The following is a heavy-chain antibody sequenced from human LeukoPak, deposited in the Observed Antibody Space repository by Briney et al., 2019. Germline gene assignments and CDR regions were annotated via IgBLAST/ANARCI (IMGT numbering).Heavy chain of an antibody. Sequence: GGSLRLSCAASGCTFSSYAMSWVRQAPGKGLEWVSAISGSGGSTYYADSVKGRFTISRDNSKNTLYLQMNSLRAEDTAVYYCAKDCTNGVCADYWGQGTLVTVSS. V-gene: IGHV3-23*01. D-gene: IGHD2-8*01. J-gene: IGHJ4*02. CDR1: GCTFSSYA. CDR3: AKDCTNGVCADY. CDR2: ISGSGGST.